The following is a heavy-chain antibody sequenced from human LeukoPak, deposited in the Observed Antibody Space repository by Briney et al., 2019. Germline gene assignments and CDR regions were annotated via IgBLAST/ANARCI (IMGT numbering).Heavy chain of an antibody. CDR1: GFTFSDYY. J-gene: IGHJ3*02. CDR2: ISSSGSTI. CDR3: ARDLRSGSYYNEALVAFDI. Sequence: PGGSLRLSCAASGFTFSDYYMSWIRQAPGKGLEWVSYISSSGSTIYYADSVKGRFTISRDNAKNSLYLQMNSLRAEDTAVYYCARDLRSGSYYNEALVAFDIWGQGTMVTVSS. V-gene: IGHV3-11*01. D-gene: IGHD3-10*01.